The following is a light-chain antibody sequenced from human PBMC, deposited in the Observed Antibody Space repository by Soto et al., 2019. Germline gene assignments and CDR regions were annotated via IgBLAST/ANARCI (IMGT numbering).Light chain of an antibody. Sequence: EIVLTQSPGTLSLSPGEIATLSCSASQSVSSSYLAWYQQKSGQAPRLLIYGASSRATGIPDRFSGSGSGTDFTLTISRLEPEDFAVYYCQQYGSSPPITFGQGTRLEIK. CDR1: QSVSSSY. CDR2: GAS. J-gene: IGKJ5*01. V-gene: IGKV3-20*01. CDR3: QQYGSSPPIT.